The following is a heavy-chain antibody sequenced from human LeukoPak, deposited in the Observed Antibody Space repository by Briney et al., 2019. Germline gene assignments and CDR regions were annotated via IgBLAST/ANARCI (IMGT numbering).Heavy chain of an antibody. D-gene: IGHD6-6*01. J-gene: IGHJ4*02. CDR3: AGGSNITSRPVYFHDY. CDR2: IKQRGSET. CDR1: GFTFSSYW. Sequence: TGGSLRLSCEASGFTFSSYWMSWVRQVPGKGLEWVANIKQRGSETYYADSVKGRFIISRDNAKRSLFIQMNSLTGDDTAVYYCAGGSNITSRPVYFHDYWGQGALVTVSS. V-gene: IGHV3-7*01.